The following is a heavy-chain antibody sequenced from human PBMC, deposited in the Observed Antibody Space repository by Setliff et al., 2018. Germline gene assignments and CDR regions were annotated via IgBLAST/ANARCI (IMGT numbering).Heavy chain of an antibody. V-gene: IGHV3-33*06. CDR3: AKGSGYNLGGWYYYYMDV. CDR2: IWYDGSNK. Sequence: LRLSCAASGFTFSSYGMHWVRQAPGKGLEWVAVIWYDGSNKYYADSVKGRFTISRDNSKNTLYLQMNSLRAEDTAVYYCAKGSGYNLGGWYYYYMDVWGKGTTVTVSS. CDR1: GFTFSSYG. J-gene: IGHJ6*03. D-gene: IGHD5-12*01.